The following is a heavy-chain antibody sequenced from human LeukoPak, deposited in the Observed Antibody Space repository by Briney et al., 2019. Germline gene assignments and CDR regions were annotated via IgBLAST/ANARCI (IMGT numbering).Heavy chain of an antibody. V-gene: IGHV3-48*03. CDR1: AFTFTSYG. Sequence: GGSLRLSCAASAFTFTSYGLNWVRQAPGKGLEWVSYISSSGNTISYADSVKGRFTISRDNAKNSLYLQVISLRAEDTAVYYCARGPSIAARYDAFDIWGQGTMVTVSS. CDR2: ISSSGNTI. CDR3: ARGPSIAARYDAFDI. J-gene: IGHJ3*02. D-gene: IGHD6-6*01.